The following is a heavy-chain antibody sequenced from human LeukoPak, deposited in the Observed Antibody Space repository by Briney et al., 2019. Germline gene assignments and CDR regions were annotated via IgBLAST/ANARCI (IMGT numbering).Heavy chain of an antibody. CDR1: GGSFSGYY. Sequence: SETLSLTCAVYGGSFSGYYWSWIRQPPGKGLEWIGEINHSGSTNYNPSLKGRVTISVDTSKNQFSLKLSSVTAADTAVYYCASKPQIGYSSGWYNYWGQGTLVTVSS. D-gene: IGHD6-19*01. CDR2: INHSGST. J-gene: IGHJ4*02. V-gene: IGHV4-34*01. CDR3: ASKPQIGYSSGWYNY.